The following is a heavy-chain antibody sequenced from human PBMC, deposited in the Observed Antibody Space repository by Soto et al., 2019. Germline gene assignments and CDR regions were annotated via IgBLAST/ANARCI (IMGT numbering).Heavy chain of an antibody. D-gene: IGHD1-7*01. CDR2: ISYDGSNQ. V-gene: IGHV3-30-3*01. J-gene: IGHJ4*02. Sequence: VQLVESGGGVVQPGRSLRLSCSASGFPFSDFEMYWVRQAPGKGLDWVSFISYDGSNQYYAGSVKGRFTVSRDNSKNTLFLLMNSLRPEDTAVYFCARRTGTAPRFDYWGQGTLVTVSS. CDR1: GFPFSDFE. CDR3: ARRTGTAPRFDY.